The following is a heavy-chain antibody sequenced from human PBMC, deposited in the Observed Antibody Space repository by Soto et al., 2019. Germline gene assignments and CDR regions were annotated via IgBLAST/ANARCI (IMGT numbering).Heavy chain of an antibody. CDR2: ISSRSTNI. Sequence: GALRLACVGSGFTFSGYSMAWVRQAPGRGLEWVASISSRSTNIDYADSVKGRFTISRDNAKNLVSLQMSSLRGEDTALYYCAKFTEPGYSSIWYYFEYWGQGTPVTVSS. D-gene: IGHD6-19*01. J-gene: IGHJ4*02. V-gene: IGHV3-21*06. CDR1: GFTFSGYS. CDR3: AKFTEPGYSSIWYYFEY.